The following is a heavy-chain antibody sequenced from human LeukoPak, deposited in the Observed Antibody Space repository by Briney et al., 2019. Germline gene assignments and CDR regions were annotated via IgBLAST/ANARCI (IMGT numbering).Heavy chain of an antibody. CDR1: GFTFSSYG. V-gene: IGHV3-33*01. D-gene: IGHD2-15*01. CDR2: IWYDGSNK. CDR3: ARDGGPKFYYYYGMDV. J-gene: IGHJ6*02. Sequence: PGGSLRLSCAATGFTFSSYGMHWVRQAPGKGLEWVAAIWYDGSNKYYADSVKGRFTISRDNSKNTLYLQMNSLRAEDTAVYYCARDGGPKFYYYYGMDVWGQGTTVTVSS.